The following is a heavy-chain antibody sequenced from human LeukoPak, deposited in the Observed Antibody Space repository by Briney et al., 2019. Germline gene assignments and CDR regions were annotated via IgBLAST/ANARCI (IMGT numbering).Heavy chain of an antibody. V-gene: IGHV4-4*07. J-gene: IGHJ4*02. CDR3: ARLHGDY. CDR2: IFTSGST. CDR1: GGSISSYY. Sequence: SETLSLTCTVSGGSISSYYWTWIRQPAGKGLEWIGRIFTSGSTNYNPSLKSRVTMSVDTSRNQFSLRLSSVTAADTAGYYFARLHGDYWGQGILVTVSS.